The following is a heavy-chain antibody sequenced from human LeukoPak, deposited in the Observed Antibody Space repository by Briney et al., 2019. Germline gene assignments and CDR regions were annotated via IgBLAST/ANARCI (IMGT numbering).Heavy chain of an antibody. Sequence: ASVKVSCKASGYTFTSYDINWVRQATGQGLEWMGWMNPNSGNTGYAQKLQGRVTMTRNTSISTAYMELSSLRSEDTAVYYCARGPPTTYCGGDCYFTESTDYWGQGTLVTVSS. CDR3: ARGPPTTYCGGDCYFTESTDY. D-gene: IGHD2-21*02. V-gene: IGHV1-8*01. CDR2: MNPNSGNT. J-gene: IGHJ4*02. CDR1: GYTFTSYD.